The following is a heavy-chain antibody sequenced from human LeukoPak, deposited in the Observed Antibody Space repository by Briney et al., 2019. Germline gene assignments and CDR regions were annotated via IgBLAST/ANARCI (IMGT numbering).Heavy chain of an antibody. CDR1: GFTFSSYW. V-gene: IGHV3-7*01. CDR3: AKGHLGLGYCSSTSCYVGAFDI. J-gene: IGHJ3*02. D-gene: IGHD2-2*01. Sequence: PGGSLRLSCAASGFTFSSYWMSWVRQAPGRGLEWVANIKQDGSEKYYVDSVKGRFTISRDNSKNTLYLQMNSLRAEDTAVYYCAKGHLGLGYCSSTSCYVGAFDIWGQGTMVTVSS. CDR2: IKQDGSEK.